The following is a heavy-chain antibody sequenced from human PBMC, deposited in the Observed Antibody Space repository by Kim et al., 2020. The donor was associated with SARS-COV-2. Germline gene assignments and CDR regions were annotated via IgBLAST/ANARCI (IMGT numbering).Heavy chain of an antibody. CDR2: IWCDGSNI. V-gene: IGHV3-33*01. CDR3: ARCVWGY. D-gene: IGHD7-27*01. J-gene: IGHJ4*02. Sequence: GGSLRLSCAASGFTFDDYAMHWVRQAPGKGLEWVSVIWCDGSNIYYADSVKGRFTISRDNAKNSLYLQMNSLRAEDTAVYYCARCVWGYWPQGTLFTPSS. CDR1: GFTFDDYA.